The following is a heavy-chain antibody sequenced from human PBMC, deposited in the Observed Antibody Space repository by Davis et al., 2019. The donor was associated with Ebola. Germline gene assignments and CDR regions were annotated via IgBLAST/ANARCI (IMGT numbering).Heavy chain of an antibody. CDR2: FRSKANSYAT. V-gene: IGHV3-73*01. Sequence: GESLKISCAASGFTFSGSAMHWVRQASGKGLEWVGRFRSKANSYATAYAASVKGRFTISRDDSKNTAYLQMNSLKTEDTAVYYCICVPAATRIDYWGQGTLATVSS. CDR3: ICVPAATRIDY. D-gene: IGHD2-2*01. J-gene: IGHJ4*02. CDR1: GFTFSGSA.